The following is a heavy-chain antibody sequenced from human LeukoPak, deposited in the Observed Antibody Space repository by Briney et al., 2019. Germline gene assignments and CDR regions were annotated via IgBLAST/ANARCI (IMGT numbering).Heavy chain of an antibody. Sequence: QSGGSLRLSCAASGFTFNSYAMSWGRQAPGKGLEWVSAISASGGTTYYADSVKGRFTISIDNSENTLFLQMNSLRAEDMAVYYCAKEPREYCSSTSCPNWFDLWGQGTLVTVSS. V-gene: IGHV3-23*01. CDR3: AKEPREYCSSTSCPNWFDL. D-gene: IGHD2-2*01. J-gene: IGHJ5*02. CDR1: GFTFNSYA. CDR2: ISASGGTT.